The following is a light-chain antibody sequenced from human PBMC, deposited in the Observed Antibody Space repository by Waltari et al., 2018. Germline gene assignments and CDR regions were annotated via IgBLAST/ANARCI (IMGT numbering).Light chain of an antibody. J-gene: IGLJ2*01. Sequence: SYVLTQPPSVSVAPGKTARITCGGNNIGSKSVHWYQQKPGQAPVLVIYYDSDRPSGFPGRCSGSNSGSTATLTISRVEAGDEADYYCQVWDSSRNVVFGGGTKLTVL. V-gene: IGLV3-21*04. CDR1: NIGSKS. CDR2: YDS. CDR3: QVWDSSRNVV.